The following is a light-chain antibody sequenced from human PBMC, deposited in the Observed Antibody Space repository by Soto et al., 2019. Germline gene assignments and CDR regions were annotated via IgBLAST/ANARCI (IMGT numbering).Light chain of an antibody. Sequence: DIVMTPSPDSLVVSLGERATINCKPSQSVLYSSHNTTYLSWYQHKPGQPPKMLMYWASTRQSGVPDRFSGSGSGTDFTLTISSLQAEDVAVYYCQQYYSTPPTFGQGTKVEIK. CDR3: QQYYSTPPT. V-gene: IGKV4-1*01. CDR2: WAS. CDR1: QSVLYSSHNTTY. J-gene: IGKJ1*01.